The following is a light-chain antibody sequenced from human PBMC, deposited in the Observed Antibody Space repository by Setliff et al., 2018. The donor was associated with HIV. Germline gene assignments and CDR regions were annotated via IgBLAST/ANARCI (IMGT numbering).Light chain of an antibody. CDR1: SSDVGSYNY. Sequence: QSVLTQPPSASGSPGQAVTISCTGTSSDVGSYNYVSWYQQHPGKAPQLMIFEVSKRPSGIPDRFSGSKSGNTASLTVSGLQAEDEADYSCSSYGVRNNWGFGGGTKVTVL. V-gene: IGLV2-8*01. CDR3: SSYGVRNNWG. J-gene: IGLJ3*02. CDR2: EVS.